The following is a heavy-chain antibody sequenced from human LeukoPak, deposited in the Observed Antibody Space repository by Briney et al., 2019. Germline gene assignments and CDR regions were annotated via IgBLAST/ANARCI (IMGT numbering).Heavy chain of an antibody. J-gene: IGHJ5*02. CDR2: ISYSGST. D-gene: IGHD3-10*01. V-gene: IGHV4-59*01. Sequence: SETLSLTCTVSGGSISPYFWSWIRQPPGKGLEWIGYISYSGSTNYNPSLKSRVTISVDTSKNQFSLQLSSVTAADTAVYYCARDDYRGVANFDPWGQGTLVTVSS. CDR1: GGSISPYF. CDR3: ARDDYRGVANFDP.